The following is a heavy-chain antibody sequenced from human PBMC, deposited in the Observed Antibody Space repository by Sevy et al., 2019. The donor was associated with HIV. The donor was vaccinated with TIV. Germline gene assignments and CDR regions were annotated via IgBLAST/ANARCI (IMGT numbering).Heavy chain of an antibody. Sequence: GGSLRLSCAASGFTFSTYSMTWVRQAPRKGLEWVSAISVTGTSTYYTDSVEGRFTISRDNSKSTLFLHMNSLRAEDTALYYCAKFAGDFPHFDFWGLGTLVTVSS. CDR2: ISVTGTST. CDR1: GFTFSTYS. CDR3: AKFAGDFPHFDF. J-gene: IGHJ4*02. V-gene: IGHV3-23*01. D-gene: IGHD7-27*01.